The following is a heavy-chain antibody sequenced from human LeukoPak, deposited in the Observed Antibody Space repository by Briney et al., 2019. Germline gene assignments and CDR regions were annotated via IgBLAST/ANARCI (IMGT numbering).Heavy chain of an antibody. V-gene: IGHV5-51*01. CDR3: ARPAHLIAAAGTMEPGYFDY. Sequence: GESLKISCKGSGYSFTSYWIGWVRQMRGKGLEWMGIIYPGDSDTRYSPSFQGQVTISADKSISTAYLQWSSLKASDTAMYYCARPAHLIAAAGTMEPGYFDYWGQGTLVTVSS. CDR2: IYPGDSDT. CDR1: GYSFTSYW. D-gene: IGHD6-13*01. J-gene: IGHJ4*02.